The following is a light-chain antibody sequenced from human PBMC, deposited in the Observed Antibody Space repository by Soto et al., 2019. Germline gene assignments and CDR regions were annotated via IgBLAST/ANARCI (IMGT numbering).Light chain of an antibody. Sequence: QSALTQPRSVSGSPGQSVTISCTGTSSDVGGYNYVSWYQQHPGKAPKHMIYDVSKRPSGVPDRISGSQSGNTASLTISGLQAEDEADYYCCPYAGSYAVVFGGGTKLTVL. V-gene: IGLV2-11*01. CDR1: SSDVGGYNY. J-gene: IGLJ2*01. CDR2: DVS. CDR3: CPYAGSYAVV.